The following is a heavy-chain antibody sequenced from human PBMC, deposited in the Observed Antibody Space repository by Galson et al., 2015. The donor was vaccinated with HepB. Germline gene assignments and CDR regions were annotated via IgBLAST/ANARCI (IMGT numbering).Heavy chain of an antibody. D-gene: IGHD3-22*01. CDR2: ISTSSSYT. CDR1: GFTFSDYY. CDR3: ARDRGEAAMIVVPV. V-gene: IGHV3-11*06. J-gene: IGHJ4*02. Sequence: SLRLSCAASGFTFSDYYMSWIRQAPGKGLEWLSYISTSSSYTNYADSVKGRFTISRDNAKNSLYLQTDSLRAEDTAVYYCARDRGEAAMIVVPVWGQGTLVTVSS.